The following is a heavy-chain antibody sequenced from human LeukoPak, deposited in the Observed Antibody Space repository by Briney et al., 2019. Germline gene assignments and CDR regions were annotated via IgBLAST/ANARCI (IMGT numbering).Heavy chain of an antibody. Sequence: GGSLRLSCAASGFTFSGYSMNWVRQAPGKGLEWVANINQDGGEKYYVDSVKGRFTISRDNAKNSVYLQMNGLRAEDTAVYHCATGRSCTTCYLPDYWGQGTLVTVSS. CDR2: INQDGGEK. J-gene: IGHJ4*02. CDR1: GFTFSGYS. V-gene: IGHV3-7*01. CDR3: ATGRSCTTCYLPDY. D-gene: IGHD2-2*01.